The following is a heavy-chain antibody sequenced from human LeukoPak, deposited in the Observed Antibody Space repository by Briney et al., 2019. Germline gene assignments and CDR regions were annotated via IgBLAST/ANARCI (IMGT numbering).Heavy chain of an antibody. CDR2: IYYSGST. Sequence: SETLSLTCTVSGGSISSSSYYWGWIRKPPGKGLEWIGSIYYSGSTYYNPSLKSRVTISVDTSKNQFSLKLSSVTAADTAVYYCARMEGPRVTTFDYWGQGTLVTVSS. J-gene: IGHJ4*02. D-gene: IGHD4-17*01. V-gene: IGHV4-39*07. CDR3: ARMEGPRVTTFDY. CDR1: GGSISSSSYY.